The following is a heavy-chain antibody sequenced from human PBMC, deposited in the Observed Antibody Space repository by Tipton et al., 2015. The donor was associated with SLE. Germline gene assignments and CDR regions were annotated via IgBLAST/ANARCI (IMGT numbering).Heavy chain of an antibody. CDR2: FYTSGNT. CDR1: GGSISSGNYY. CDR3: AREGAAGLDY. J-gene: IGHJ4*02. Sequence: TLSLTCTVSGGSISSGNYYWSWIRQPAGKGLEWIGRFYTSGNTNYNPSLKSRITISVDTSKNLFSLKLSSVIAADTAMYYCAREGAAGLDYWGQGTLVTVSS. D-gene: IGHD6-25*01. V-gene: IGHV4-61*02.